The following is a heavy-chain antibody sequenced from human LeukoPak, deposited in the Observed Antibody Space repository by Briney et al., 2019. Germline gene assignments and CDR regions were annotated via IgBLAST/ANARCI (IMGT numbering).Heavy chain of an antibody. J-gene: IGHJ3*02. CDR1: GSTFSSYN. CDR3: ARDPNLVSAFDI. D-gene: IGHD1-26*01. V-gene: IGHV3-21*01. CDR2: ISSRSTYI. Sequence: GGSLRLSCAASGSTFSSYNMNWVRQAPGKGLEWVSSISSRSTYIYYADSVKGRFTISRDNAKNSLYLQTNSLRAEDTAVCYCARDPNLVSAFDIWGQGTMVTVSS.